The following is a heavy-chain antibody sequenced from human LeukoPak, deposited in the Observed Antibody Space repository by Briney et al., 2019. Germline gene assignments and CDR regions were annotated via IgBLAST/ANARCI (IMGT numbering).Heavy chain of an antibody. CDR1: GYTFTGYY. D-gene: IGHD1-7*01. CDR3: ARVYNWNSSGLGAPRD. V-gene: IGHV1-2*02. CDR2: INPNSGGT. J-gene: IGHJ4*02. Sequence: ASVKVSCKASGYTFTGYYMHWVRQAPGQGLEWMGWINPNSGGTNYAQKFQGRVTMTRDMSTSTVYMELSSLRSEDTAVYYCARVYNWNSSGLGAPRDWGRGTLVTVSS.